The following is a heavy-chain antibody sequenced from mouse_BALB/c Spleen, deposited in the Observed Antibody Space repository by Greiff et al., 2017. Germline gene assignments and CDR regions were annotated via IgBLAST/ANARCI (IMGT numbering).Heavy chain of an antibody. Sequence: EVQLVESGGGLVQPKGSLKLSCAASGFTFNTYAMNWVRQAPGKGLEWVARIRSKSNNYATYYADSVKDRFTISRDDSQSMLYLQMNNLKTEDTAMYYCVRPLYYGNYEFAYWGQGTLVTVSA. V-gene: IGHV10-1*02. J-gene: IGHJ3*01. D-gene: IGHD2-1*01. CDR3: VRPLYYGNYEFAY. CDR2: IRSKSNNYAT. CDR1: GFTFNTYA.